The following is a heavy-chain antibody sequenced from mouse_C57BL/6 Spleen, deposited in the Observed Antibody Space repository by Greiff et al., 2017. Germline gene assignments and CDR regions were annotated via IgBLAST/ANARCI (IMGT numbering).Heavy chain of an antibody. J-gene: IGHJ2*01. CDR2: ISYDGSN. V-gene: IGHV3-6*01. CDR3: ARGYDGYHDY. Sequence: EVKLMESGPGLVKPSQSLSLTCSVTGYSITSGYYWNWIRQFPGNKLEWMGYISYDGSNNYNPSLKKRISITRDTSKNKFFLKLNSVTTEDTATYYCARGYDGYHDYWGQGTTLTVSS. CDR1: GYSITSGYY. D-gene: IGHD2-3*01.